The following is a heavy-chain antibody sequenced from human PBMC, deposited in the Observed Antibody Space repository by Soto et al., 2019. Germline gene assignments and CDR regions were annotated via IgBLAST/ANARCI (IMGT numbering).Heavy chain of an antibody. CDR1: GGTFSTYS. CDR3: TSGSWSGEVFDI. D-gene: IGHD2-21*01. V-gene: IGHV1-69*02. Sequence: QVQLVQSGAEVKKPGSSVKVSCKDSGGTFSTYSMFWVQQAPGQGLEWMGRIIPMLGIANYAQRFQDRVTITADKSTATAYMELSSLRSEDSALYYCTSGSWSGEVFDIWGQGTMVTVSS. CDR2: IIPMLGIA. J-gene: IGHJ3*02.